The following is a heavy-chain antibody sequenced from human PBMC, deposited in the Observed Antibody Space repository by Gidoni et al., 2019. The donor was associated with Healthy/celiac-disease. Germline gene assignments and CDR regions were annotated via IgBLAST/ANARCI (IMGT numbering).Heavy chain of an antibody. Sequence: QVQLVQSGAEVKKPGSSVKVSRKASGGTFSSYAISWVRQAPGQGLEWMGGIIPIFGTANYAQKFQGRVTITADESTSTAYMELSSLRSEDTAVYYCARDPTITIFGVVIPRMDVWGQGTTVTVSS. J-gene: IGHJ6*02. CDR1: GGTFSSYA. CDR2: IIPIFGTA. CDR3: ARDPTITIFGVVIPRMDV. D-gene: IGHD3-3*01. V-gene: IGHV1-69*19.